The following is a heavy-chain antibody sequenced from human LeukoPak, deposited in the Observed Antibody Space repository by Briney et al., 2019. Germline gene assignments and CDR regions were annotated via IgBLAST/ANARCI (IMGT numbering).Heavy chain of an antibody. CDR1: GFMFSSNW. CDR3: AKEGRSLQTY. Sequence: GGSLRLSCAASGFMFSSNWMSWVRLAPGKGLEWVVNIKEDGTETYYVDSVKGRFTISRDNAKNSLYLQMNSLRVEDTAVYYCAKEGRSLQTYWGQGTLVTVSS. CDR2: IKEDGTET. D-gene: IGHD5-24*01. V-gene: IGHV3-7*03. J-gene: IGHJ4*02.